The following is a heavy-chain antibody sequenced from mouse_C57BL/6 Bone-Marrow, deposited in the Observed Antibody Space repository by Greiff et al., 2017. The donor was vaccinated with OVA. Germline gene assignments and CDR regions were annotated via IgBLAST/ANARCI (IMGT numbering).Heavy chain of an antibody. CDR1: GFSLTSYG. CDR3: AARSPWYFDV. J-gene: IGHJ1*03. V-gene: IGHV2-2*01. CDR2: IWSGGST. D-gene: IGHD1-1*01. Sequence: QVQLKESGPGLVQPSQSLSITCTVSGFSLTSYGVHWVRQSPGKGLEWLGVIWSGGSTDYNAAFISRLSISKDNSKSQVFFKMNSLQADDTAIYYCAARSPWYFDVWGTGTTVTVSS.